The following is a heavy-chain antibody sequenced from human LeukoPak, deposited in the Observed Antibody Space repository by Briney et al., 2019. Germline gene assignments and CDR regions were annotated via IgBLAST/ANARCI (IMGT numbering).Heavy chain of an antibody. CDR3: ARDAKMGSYYYGSGSYYNLGY. D-gene: IGHD3-10*01. J-gene: IGHJ4*02. CDR2: INPSGGST. Sequence: ASVKVSCKASGYTFTSYYMHWVRQAPGQGLEWMGIINPSGGSTSYAQKFQGRVTMTRDTSTSTVYMELSSLGSEDTAVYYCARDAKMGSYYYGSGSYYNLGYWGQGTLVTVSS. V-gene: IGHV1-46*01. CDR1: GYTFTSYY.